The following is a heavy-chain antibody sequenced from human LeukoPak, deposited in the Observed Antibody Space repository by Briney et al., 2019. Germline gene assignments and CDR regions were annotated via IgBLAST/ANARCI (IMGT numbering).Heavy chain of an antibody. V-gene: IGHV3-53*01. Sequence: PGGSLRLSCAASGFAVSNNYLSWVRQAPGKGLQWVAVLYSDYTTYYIDSVKGRFTISRDNSKNTVYLQMNSLRGEDTAMYYCARDRAPVSGWYFDYWGQGTLVTVSS. CDR2: LYSDYTT. J-gene: IGHJ4*02. D-gene: IGHD2-15*01. CDR3: ARDRAPVSGWYFDY. CDR1: GFAVSNNY.